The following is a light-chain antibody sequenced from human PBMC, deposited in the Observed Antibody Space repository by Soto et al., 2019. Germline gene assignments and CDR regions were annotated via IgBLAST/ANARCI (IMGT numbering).Light chain of an antibody. V-gene: IGKV3-11*01. Sequence: EIVLTQSPATLSLSPGERATLSCRASQSVSNYLAWYQQKPGQAPRLLIYDASNRATDIPARFSGSGSGTDFTLTISSRAPEDFAVYYCQLRRNWPPGFTFGPVTKVDIK. J-gene: IGKJ3*01. CDR1: QSVSNY. CDR2: DAS. CDR3: QLRRNWPPGFT.